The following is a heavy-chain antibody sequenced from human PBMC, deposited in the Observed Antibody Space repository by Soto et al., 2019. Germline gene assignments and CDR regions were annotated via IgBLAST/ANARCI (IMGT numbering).Heavy chain of an antibody. CDR3: AKDGGGGQHIAAAGTYVWYYFDY. Sequence: QVQLVESGGGVVQPGRSLRLSCAASGFTFSSYGMHWVRQAPGKGLEWVAVISYDGSNKYYADSVKGRFTIPRDNSKHTLYLQMNGLRAEDTAVYYCAKDGGGGQHIAAAGTYVWYYFDYWCQGILVPVPS. D-gene: IGHD6-13*01. V-gene: IGHV3-30*18. CDR2: ISYDGSNK. J-gene: IGHJ4*02. CDR1: GFTFSSYG.